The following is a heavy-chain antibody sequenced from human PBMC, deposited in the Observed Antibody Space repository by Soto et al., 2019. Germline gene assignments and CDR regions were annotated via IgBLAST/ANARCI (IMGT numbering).Heavy chain of an antibody. CDR1: VVTFSSYS. CDR3: ARDTYWTFGAKDF. D-gene: IGHD3-16*01. CDR2: ISSGSSPI. Sequence: EVQLVESGGGLVQPVGSLRLSCAASVVTFSSYSMNCVRQAPGKGLEWVSVISSGSSPIYYADSVKGRFTISRDDAKNSLFLHMNSLRADDTAVYYCARDTYWTFGAKDFWGQGPLVSLSS. V-gene: IGHV3-48*01. J-gene: IGHJ4*02.